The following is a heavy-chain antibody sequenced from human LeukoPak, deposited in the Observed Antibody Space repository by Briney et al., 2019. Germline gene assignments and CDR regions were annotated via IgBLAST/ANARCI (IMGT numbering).Heavy chain of an antibody. D-gene: IGHD3-22*01. CDR2: ISSTGNSI. CDR3: ARASYDSSGYYRIDI. V-gene: IGHV3-48*03. CDR1: GFTFSFHE. Sequence: GGSLRLSCAASGFTFSFHEMNWVRQAPGKGLEWVSYISSTGNSIYYADSVEGRFTISRDNAKNSLYLQMNSLRGEDTAVYYCARASYDSSGYYRIDIWGQGTMVTVSS. J-gene: IGHJ3*02.